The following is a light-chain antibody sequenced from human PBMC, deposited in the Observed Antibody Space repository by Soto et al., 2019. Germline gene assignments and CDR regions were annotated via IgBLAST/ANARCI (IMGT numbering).Light chain of an antibody. CDR1: QSVRSN. V-gene: IGKV3D-15*01. Sequence: EVVLTQSPATLSVSPGERVTLSCRASQSVRSNLAWYQQKPGQSPRLLIYGASTRATGIPDRFSGSGSGTDFTLTISGLEPEDFSVYYCQQRDKWPITFGQGTRLEI. CDR2: GAS. J-gene: IGKJ5*01. CDR3: QQRDKWPIT.